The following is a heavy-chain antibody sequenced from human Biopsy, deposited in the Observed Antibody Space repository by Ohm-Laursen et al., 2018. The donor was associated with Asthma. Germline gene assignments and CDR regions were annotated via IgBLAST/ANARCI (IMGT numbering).Heavy chain of an antibody. CDR1: GYTFINYA. V-gene: IGHV1-3*01. Sequence: AASVKASCNASGYTFINYAIHWARQAPGHSLEWMGWINAANGNTKYSQKFQGRLTISRDTSASTAYMDLSSLRSEDTAVYYCARTYYDFLTGQVHDAFAMWGQGTMVTVSS. CDR3: ARTYYDFLTGQVHDAFAM. D-gene: IGHD3-9*01. CDR2: INAANGNT. J-gene: IGHJ3*02.